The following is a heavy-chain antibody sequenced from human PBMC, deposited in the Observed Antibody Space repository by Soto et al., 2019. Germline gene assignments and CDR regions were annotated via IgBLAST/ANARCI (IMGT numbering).Heavy chain of an antibody. CDR2: IYHSGST. CDR3: AREVQNNWFDP. CDR1: GYSISSGYY. J-gene: IGHJ5*02. Sequence: PSETLSLTCAVSGYSISSGYYWGWIRQPPGKGLEWIGSIYHSGSTYYNPSLKSRVTISVDTPKNQFSLKLSSVTAADTAVYYCAREVQNNWFDPWGQGTLVTVSS. V-gene: IGHV4-38-2*02.